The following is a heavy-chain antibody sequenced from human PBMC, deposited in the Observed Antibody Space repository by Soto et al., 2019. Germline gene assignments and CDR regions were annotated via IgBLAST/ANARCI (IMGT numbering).Heavy chain of an antibody. Sequence: EGQLVESGGGLVRPGGSLRLSCAASGFTFNDYWMHWVRQAPGKGLVWVSRINGDGSRTTYAESVKGRFTISRDNAKNTLYLQMNSLRAEDTAVYYFARDGQSGLWSGYYRDVWGQGTTVTVSS. CDR2: INGDGSRT. V-gene: IGHV3-74*01. D-gene: IGHD3-3*01. CDR1: GFTFNDYW. J-gene: IGHJ6*02. CDR3: ARDGQSGLWSGYYRDV.